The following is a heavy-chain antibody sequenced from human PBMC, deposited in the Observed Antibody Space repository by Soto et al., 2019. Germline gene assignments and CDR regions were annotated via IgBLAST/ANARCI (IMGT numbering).Heavy chain of an antibody. CDR3: ARDGSVRPADYYYGMDV. V-gene: IGHV3-48*02. CDR1: GFTFSSYS. Sequence: EVQLVESGGGLVQPGGSLRLSCAASGFTFSSYSMNWVRQAPGKGLEWVSYISSSSSTIYYADSVKGRFTISRDNAKNSLYLQMNSLRDEDTAVYYCARDGSVRPADYYYGMDVWGQGTTVTVSS. CDR2: ISSSSSTI. D-gene: IGHD3-10*01. J-gene: IGHJ6*02.